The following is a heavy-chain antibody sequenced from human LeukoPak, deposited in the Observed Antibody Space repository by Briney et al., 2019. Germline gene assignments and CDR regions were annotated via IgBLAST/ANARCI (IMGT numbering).Heavy chain of an antibody. J-gene: IGHJ3*02. D-gene: IGHD2-2*01. CDR2: ISYGGSNI. Sequence: GGSLRLSCAASGFTFSSYCMLWVRQAPGKGLEWVAVISYGGSNIYYADSVKGRFTISRGNSKNTLYLQMNSLRAEDTAVYYCATLLRDDNVEVPADAFDIWGQGTMVTVSS. CDR1: GFTFSSYC. CDR3: ATLLRDDNVEVPADAFDI. V-gene: IGHV3-30*03.